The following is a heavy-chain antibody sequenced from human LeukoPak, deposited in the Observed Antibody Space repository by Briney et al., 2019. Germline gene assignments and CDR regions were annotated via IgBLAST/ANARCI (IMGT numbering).Heavy chain of an antibody. CDR2: ISYDGSNK. J-gene: IGHJ5*02. CDR1: GFTFSSYG. Sequence: GGSLRLSCAASGFTFSSYGMHWVRQAPGKGLEWVAFISYDGSNKYYADSMKGRFTISRDNSKNTLYLQMNSLRAEDTAVYYCAKDAVGEAYYDFWSGYFNNWFDPWGQGTLVTVSS. CDR3: AKDAVGEAYYDFWSGYFNNWFDP. D-gene: IGHD3-3*01. V-gene: IGHV3-30*02.